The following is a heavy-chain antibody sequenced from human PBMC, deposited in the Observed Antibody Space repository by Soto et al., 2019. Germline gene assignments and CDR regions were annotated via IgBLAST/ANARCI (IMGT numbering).Heavy chain of an antibody. CDR3: ARTSRFDY. J-gene: IGHJ4*02. CDR2: THYSGST. CDR1: GGSISSHY. D-gene: IGHD6-6*01. V-gene: IGHV4-59*11. Sequence: PSETLSLTCTVSGGSISSHYWSWIRQPPGKGLEWIGYTHYSGSTNYNPSLKSRVTISVDTSKNQFSLKLSSVTAADTAVYYCARTSRFDYWGQGTLVTVSS.